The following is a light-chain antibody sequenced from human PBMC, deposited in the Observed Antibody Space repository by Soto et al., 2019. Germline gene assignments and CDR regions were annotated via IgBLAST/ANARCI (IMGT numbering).Light chain of an antibody. V-gene: IGLV2-14*01. CDR2: EVS. Sequence: QSVLTQPASVSGSPGQSITISCSGATSDIGTYNYVSWYQHHPGKVPKVIIYEVSNRPSGVSNRFSGSKSSNTASLTISGLQAEDEADYYCSSYTSSATLVFGGGTKLTVL. CDR1: TSDIGTYNY. CDR3: SSYTSSATLV. J-gene: IGLJ3*02.